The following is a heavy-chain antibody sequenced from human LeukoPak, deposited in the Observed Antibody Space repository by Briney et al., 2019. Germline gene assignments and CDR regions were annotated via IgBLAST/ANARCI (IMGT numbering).Heavy chain of an antibody. CDR3: ARHILDYRDAFDI. Sequence: SETLSLTCTVSGGSISSYYWSWMRQPPGRGLEWVGYIYYSGSTNYNPSLKSRVTISADTSKNQFSLKLSSVTAADTAVYYCARHILDYRDAFDIWGQGTMVTASS. CDR2: IYYSGST. J-gene: IGHJ3*02. CDR1: GGSISSYY. D-gene: IGHD4-11*01. V-gene: IGHV4-59*01.